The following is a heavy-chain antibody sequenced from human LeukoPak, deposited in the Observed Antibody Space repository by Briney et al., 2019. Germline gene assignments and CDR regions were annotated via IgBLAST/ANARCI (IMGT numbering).Heavy chain of an antibody. J-gene: IGHJ4*02. CDR1: GYTLTDYY. CDR3: TRLLTGEGVSY. V-gene: IGHV1-2*02. Sequence: ASVKVSCKASGYTLTDYYMTWLRQAPGQGFEWIGWISPDGGATKYAQKFHGRLTMTRDTSISTAFMELSTLGSDDTAIYYCTRLLTGEGVSYWGQGTLVTVSS. CDR2: ISPDGGAT. D-gene: IGHD7-27*01.